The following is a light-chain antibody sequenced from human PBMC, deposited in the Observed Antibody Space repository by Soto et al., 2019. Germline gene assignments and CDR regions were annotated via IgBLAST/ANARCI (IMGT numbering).Light chain of an antibody. J-gene: IGLJ2*01. Sequence: QAVVTQSPSASASLGASVKLTCTLSRGHSSYAIAWHQQQPEKGPRYLMKLDSDGSHTKGDAIPDRFSGSSSGAERYLTISSLQSEDEADYYCQTWVTGIHVVFGGGTKLTVL. CDR2: LDSDGSH. V-gene: IGLV4-69*01. CDR3: QTWVTGIHVV. CDR1: RGHSSYA.